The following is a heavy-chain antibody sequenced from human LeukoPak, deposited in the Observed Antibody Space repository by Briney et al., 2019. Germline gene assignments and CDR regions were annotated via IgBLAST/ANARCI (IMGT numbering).Heavy chain of an antibody. Sequence: GGSLRLSCAASGLSFSYYTVTWVRQAPGKGLEWVAVISYDGSNKYYADSVKGRFTISRDNSKNTLYLQMNSLRAEDTALYYCAKGDSGYYTFFDYWGQGTLVTVSS. CDR1: GLSFSYYT. V-gene: IGHV3-30*18. J-gene: IGHJ4*02. D-gene: IGHD3-22*01. CDR3: AKGDSGYYTFFDY. CDR2: ISYDGSNK.